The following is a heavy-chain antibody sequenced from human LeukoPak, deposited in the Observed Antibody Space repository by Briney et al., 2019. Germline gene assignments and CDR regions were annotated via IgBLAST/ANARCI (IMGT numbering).Heavy chain of an antibody. CDR2: IYSGGST. J-gene: IGHJ4*02. D-gene: IGHD3-22*01. CDR3: ARDGDYYYDSSSY. Sequence: PGGSLRLSCAASGFTVSSNYMSWVRQAPGKGLEWVSAIYSGGSTYYADSVKGRFTISRDNSKNTLYLQMNSMRAEDTAVYYCARDGDYYYDSSSYWGQGTLDTVSS. V-gene: IGHV3-53*01. CDR1: GFTVSSNY.